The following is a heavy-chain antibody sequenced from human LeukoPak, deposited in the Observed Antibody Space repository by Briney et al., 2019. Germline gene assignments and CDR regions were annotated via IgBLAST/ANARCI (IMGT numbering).Heavy chain of an antibody. D-gene: IGHD1-26*01. J-gene: IGHJ3*02. CDR3: ARDSGSYFHDAFDI. CDR2: INPNSGGT. V-gene: IGHV1-2*02. CDR1: GYTFTGYY. Sequence: ASVKVSCKASGYTFTGYYMHWVRQAPGQGLEWMGWINPNSGGTKYAQNFQGRVTMTRDTSISTAYMELTRLTSGDTAVYYCARDSGSYFHDAFDIWGQGTTVTVSS.